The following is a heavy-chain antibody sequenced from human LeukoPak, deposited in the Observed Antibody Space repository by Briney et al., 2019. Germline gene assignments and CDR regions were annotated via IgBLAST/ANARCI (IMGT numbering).Heavy chain of an antibody. CDR1: GYSFTSYW. V-gene: IGHV5-51*01. D-gene: IGHD3-3*01. J-gene: IGHJ4*02. Sequence: GESLEISCMGSGYSFTSYWIGWVRQMPGKGLEWMGIIYPGDSDTRYSPSFQGQVTISADKSISTAYLQWSSLKASDTAMYYCARAPRDYYVDYWGQGTLVTVSS. CDR3: ARAPRDYYVDY. CDR2: IYPGDSDT.